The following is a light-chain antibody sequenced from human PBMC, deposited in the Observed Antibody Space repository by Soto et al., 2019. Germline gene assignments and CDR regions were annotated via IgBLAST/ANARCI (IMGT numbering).Light chain of an antibody. V-gene: IGKV1-27*01. CDR3: QKYNSAPRT. CDR2: AAS. J-gene: IGKJ1*01. Sequence: DIQMTQSPSSLSASVGARVTITCRASQGISHYLAWYQQKPGKVPKHLIYAASTLQSGVPSRFSGSGSGTDFTLTISSLQPEDVATYYCQKYNSAPRTFGQGTKVEIK. CDR1: QGISHY.